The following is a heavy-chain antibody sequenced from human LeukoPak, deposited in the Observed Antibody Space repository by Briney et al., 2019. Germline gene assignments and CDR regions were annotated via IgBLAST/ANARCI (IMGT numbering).Heavy chain of an antibody. CDR1: GFTFSSYA. CDR2: ISGSGGST. D-gene: IGHD1-20*01. CDR3: AKMRSNWNDEAIDY. V-gene: IGHV3-23*01. J-gene: IGHJ4*02. Sequence: PGGSLRLSCAASGFTFSSYAMHWVRQAPGKGLEWVSAISGSGGSTYYADSVKGRFTISRDNFKNTLCLQMNSLRAEDTAVYYCAKMRSNWNDEAIDYWGQGTLVTVSS.